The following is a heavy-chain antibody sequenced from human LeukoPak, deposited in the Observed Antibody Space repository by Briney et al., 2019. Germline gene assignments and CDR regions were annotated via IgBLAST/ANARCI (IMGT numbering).Heavy chain of an antibody. CDR3: ARDRITMVRGVRDAFDI. CDR2: ISSSSSYI. V-gene: IGHV3-21*01. D-gene: IGHD3-10*01. Sequence: PGGSLRLSCAASGFTFSSYSMNWVRQAPGKGLEWVPSISSSSSYIYYADSVKGRFTISRDNAKNSLYLQMNSLRAEDTAVYYCARDRITMVRGVRDAFDIWGQGTMVTVSS. J-gene: IGHJ3*02. CDR1: GFTFSSYS.